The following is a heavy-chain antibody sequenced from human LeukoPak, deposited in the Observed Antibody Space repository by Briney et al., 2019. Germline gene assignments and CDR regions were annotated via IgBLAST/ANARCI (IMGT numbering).Heavy chain of an antibody. D-gene: IGHD5-18*01. CDR2: IIPIFGIA. CDR3: AGGYSYGDGTYYFDY. J-gene: IGHJ4*02. V-gene: IGHV1-69*04. Sequence: ASVKVSSKASGDTLSSYAISWVRQTPGPRREWMGRIIPIFGIANYAQKFQGRVTITADKSTSTAYMELSSLRSEDTAVYYCAGGYSYGDGTYYFDYWGQGTLVTVSS. CDR1: GDTLSSYA.